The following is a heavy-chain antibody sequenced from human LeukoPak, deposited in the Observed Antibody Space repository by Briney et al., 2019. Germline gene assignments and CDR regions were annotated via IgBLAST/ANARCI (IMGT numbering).Heavy chain of an antibody. J-gene: IGHJ3*02. Sequence: GGSLRLSCAASGFTFSDYWMHWVRQAPGKGLMWVSTIGLAGEYTTYADSVKGRFTISRDNAKDTLYLQMNSLRAEDTAVYYCASGNSHAFDIWGQGTMVTVSS. CDR1: GFTFSDYW. CDR3: ASGNSHAFDI. V-gene: IGHV3-74*01. CDR2: IGLAGEYT.